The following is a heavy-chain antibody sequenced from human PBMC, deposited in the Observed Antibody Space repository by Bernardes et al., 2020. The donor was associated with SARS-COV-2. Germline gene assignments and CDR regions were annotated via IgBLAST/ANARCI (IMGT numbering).Heavy chain of an antibody. Sequence: GGSLRLSCAASGLTVSDNYMTWVRQAPGKGLEWVALMYSGGSTYYPDSVKGRFIVSRDNSKNTLYLQMNSLRAEDTAVYYCASVMATWDRGLFSNTYYFYGMDVWGQGTTVTVSS. V-gene: IGHV3-66*01. D-gene: IGHD3-10*01. CDR1: GLTVSDNY. CDR2: MYSGGST. CDR3: ASVMATWDRGLFSNTYYFYGMDV. J-gene: IGHJ6*02.